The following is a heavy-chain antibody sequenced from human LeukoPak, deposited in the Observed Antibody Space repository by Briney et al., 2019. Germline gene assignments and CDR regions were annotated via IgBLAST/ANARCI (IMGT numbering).Heavy chain of an antibody. D-gene: IGHD2-15*01. Sequence: PGGALRLSCAASGFNFSPYGMHWVRQAPGEGLEWVAVIWYDGTNTYYADSVKGRFTISRDNSENTLYLQMHSLRAEDTAVYYCSRGIGGYFESLFDYWGQGTLVTVYS. J-gene: IGHJ4*02. CDR3: SRGIGGYFESLFDY. CDR2: IWYDGTNT. V-gene: IGHV3-33*01. CDR1: GFNFSPYG.